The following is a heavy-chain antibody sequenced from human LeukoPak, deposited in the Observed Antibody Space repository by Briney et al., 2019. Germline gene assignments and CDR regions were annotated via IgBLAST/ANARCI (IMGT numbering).Heavy chain of an antibody. J-gene: IGHJ4*02. Sequence: GSLRLSCAASGFAFNSYVMNWVRQAPGKGLEWVSAISGSGGSTYYADSVKGRFTISRDNSKNTLYLQMNSLRAEDTAVYYCANLYCTNGVCYYFDYWGQGTLVTVSS. CDR3: ANLYCTNGVCYYFDY. D-gene: IGHD2-8*01. CDR1: GFAFNSYV. CDR2: ISGSGGST. V-gene: IGHV3-23*01.